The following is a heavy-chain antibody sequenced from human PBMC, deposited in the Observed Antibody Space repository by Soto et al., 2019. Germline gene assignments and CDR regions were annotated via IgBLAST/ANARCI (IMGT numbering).Heavy chain of an antibody. CDR2: IYYSGST. Sequence: PSETLSLTCTVSGGSISSGDYYWSWIRQPPGKGLEWIGYIYYSGSTYYNPSLKSRVTISVDTSKNQFSLKLSSVTAADTAVYYCARTGYYANWFDPWGQGTLVTVSS. CDR3: ARTGYYANWFDP. D-gene: IGHD1-26*01. V-gene: IGHV4-30-4*01. J-gene: IGHJ5*02. CDR1: GGSISSGDYY.